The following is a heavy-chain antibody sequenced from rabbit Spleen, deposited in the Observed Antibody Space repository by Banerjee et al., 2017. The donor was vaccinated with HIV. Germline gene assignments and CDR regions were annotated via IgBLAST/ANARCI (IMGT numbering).Heavy chain of an antibody. CDR3: ARGSATMTMVITGYYLSL. CDR1: GFSFSDRDV. J-gene: IGHJ4*01. Sequence: QEQLEESGGGLVKPEGSLTLTCKASGFSFSDRDVMCWVRQAPGKGLEWIACINTATGKGVYASWAKGRFTISKTSSTTVTLQMTSLTAADTATYFCARGSATMTMVITGYYLSLWGPGTLVTVS. V-gene: IGHV1S45*01. CDR2: INTATGKG. D-gene: IGHD2-1*01.